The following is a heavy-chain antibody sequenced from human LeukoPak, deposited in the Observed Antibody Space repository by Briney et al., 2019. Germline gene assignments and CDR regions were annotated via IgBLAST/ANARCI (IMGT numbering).Heavy chain of an antibody. D-gene: IGHD7-27*01. CDR3: ARDRRATVGRSGESHYFDS. CDR1: GFTFRNYG. V-gene: IGHV3-33*01. CDR2: IWYDGSIR. Sequence: PGGSLRLSCAASGFTFRNYGMHWVRQAPGKGLEWVAVIWYDGSIRYYADSVKGRFTISGDNSKNTLSLQMNSLRADDTAVYYCARDRRATVGRSGESHYFDSWGQGTLVTVS. J-gene: IGHJ4*02.